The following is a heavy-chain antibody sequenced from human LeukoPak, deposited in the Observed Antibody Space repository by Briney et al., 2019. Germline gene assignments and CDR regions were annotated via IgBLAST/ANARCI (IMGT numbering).Heavy chain of an antibody. V-gene: IGHV1-69*06. CDR3: ARLARYYGSGSYYNYFDY. J-gene: IGHJ4*02. CDR2: IIPIFGTA. Sequence: SVKVSCKASGGTFSSYAISWVRQAPGQGLEWMGGIIPIFGTANYAQKFQGRVTITADKSTSTAYMELSSLRSEDTAVYYCARLARYYGSGSYYNYFDYWGQGTLVTVSS. CDR1: GGTFSSYA. D-gene: IGHD3-10*01.